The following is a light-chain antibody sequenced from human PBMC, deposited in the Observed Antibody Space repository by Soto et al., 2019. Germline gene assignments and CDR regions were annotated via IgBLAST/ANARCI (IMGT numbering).Light chain of an antibody. CDR1: SSNIGAGYD. Sequence: QSVLTQAPSISGAPGQRVTISCTGSSSNIGAGYDVHWFQQFPGTAPRLLIHGNNNRPSGVPDRFSGSESGTSAPLAIAGLQAGDEAIYYCQSFDSDLSAFVFGTGTRSPS. CDR2: GNN. J-gene: IGLJ1*01. V-gene: IGLV1-40*01. CDR3: QSFDSDLSAFV.